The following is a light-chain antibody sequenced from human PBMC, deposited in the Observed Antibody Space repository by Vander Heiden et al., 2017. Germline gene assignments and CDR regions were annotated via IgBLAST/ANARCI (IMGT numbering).Light chain of an antibody. CDR3: QQSYSTPYT. CDR2: AAS. J-gene: IGKJ2*01. Sequence: DIQMTQSPSSLSESVGDRVTITCRASQSISSYLNWYQQKPGKAPKLLIYAASSWQSGVPSRFSGSGSGTDFTLTISSLQPEDFATYYCQQSYSTPYTFGQGTKLEIK. CDR1: QSISSY. V-gene: IGKV1-39*01.